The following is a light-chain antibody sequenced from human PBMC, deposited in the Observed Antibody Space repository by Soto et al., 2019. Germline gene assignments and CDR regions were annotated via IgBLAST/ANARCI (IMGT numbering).Light chain of an antibody. Sequence: EIVLTQSPGTLSLSPGERATLSCRASQSVSSYLAWYQQKPGQAPRLLIYDASNRATGIPARFSGSGSGTDFTLTISSLEPEDFAVYYCQQYDNSPITFGQGTRLEIK. V-gene: IGKV3-11*01. J-gene: IGKJ5*01. CDR2: DAS. CDR1: QSVSSY. CDR3: QQYDNSPIT.